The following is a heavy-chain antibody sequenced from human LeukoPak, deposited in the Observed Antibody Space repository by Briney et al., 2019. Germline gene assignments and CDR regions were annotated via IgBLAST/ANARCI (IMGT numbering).Heavy chain of an antibody. J-gene: IGHJ4*02. D-gene: IGHD4-17*01. CDR1: GYSISSGYF. CDR3: ARDYGDYGFDY. CDR2: ICHSGST. V-gene: IGHV4-38-2*02. Sequence: SETLSLTCTVSGYSISSGYFWGWIRQPPGKGLEWIGSICHSGSTYYNPSLKSRLTISVDTSKNQFSLKLSSVTAADTAVYYCARDYGDYGFDYWGQGTLVTVSS.